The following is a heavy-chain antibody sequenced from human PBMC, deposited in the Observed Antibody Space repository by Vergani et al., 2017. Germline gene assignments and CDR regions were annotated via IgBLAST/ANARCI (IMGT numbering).Heavy chain of an antibody. CDR2: ISFDGTNE. CDR1: GFALNRLA. Sequence: QVQLVESGGGVVQPGTSLRLSCVVSGFALNRLAMYWVRQAPGKGLEWVVGISFDGTNEYYPDLVKGGFTISRDIAKNTLYLQVRSLRLEDTGVYHCVRDRGLCAGGRCYTEAWDYWGQGTPVTVSS. CDR3: VRDRGLCAGGRCYTEAWDY. V-gene: IGHV3-30-3*01. J-gene: IGHJ4*02. D-gene: IGHD2-2*02.